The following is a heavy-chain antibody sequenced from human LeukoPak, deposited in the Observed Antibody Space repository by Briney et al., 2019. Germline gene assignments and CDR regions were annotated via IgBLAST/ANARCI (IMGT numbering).Heavy chain of an antibody. CDR3: ARAVDTAMVIPFDY. V-gene: IGHV3-21*01. Sequence: GGSLRLSCAASGFTFSSYSMNWVRQAPGKGLEWVSSISSSSSYIYYADSVKGRFTISRDNAKNSLYLQMNSLRAEDTAVYYCARAVDTAMVIPFDYWGQGTLVTVYS. CDR2: ISSSSSYI. J-gene: IGHJ4*02. D-gene: IGHD5-18*01. CDR1: GFTFSSYS.